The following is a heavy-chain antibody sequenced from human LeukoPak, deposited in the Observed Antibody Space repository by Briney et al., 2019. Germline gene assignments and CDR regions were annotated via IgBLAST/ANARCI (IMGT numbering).Heavy chain of an antibody. CDR2: MSPNSGNT. CDR3: ARIGYSYGIQYNYYMDV. D-gene: IGHD5-18*01. V-gene: IGHV1-8*01. Sequence: ASVKVSCKASGYTFTSYDINWVRQATGQGLEWMGWMSPNSGNTGYAQKFQGRVTITRNTSMRTAYMELSSLRPEDTAVYYCARIGYSYGIQYNYYMDVWGKGTTVTVSS. CDR1: GYTFTSYD. J-gene: IGHJ6*03.